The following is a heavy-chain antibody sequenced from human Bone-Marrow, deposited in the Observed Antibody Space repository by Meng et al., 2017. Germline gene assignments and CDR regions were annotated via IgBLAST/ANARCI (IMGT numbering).Heavy chain of an antibody. V-gene: IGHV3-33*01. J-gene: IGHJ4*02. CDR2: IWYDGSNK. D-gene: IGHD3/OR15-3a*01. Sequence: QGQLWEAGGGVVQPGRSMGLSWAASGFTFSSYGMHWVRQAPGKGLEWVAVIWYDGSNKYYADSVKGRFTISRDNSKNTLYLQMNSLRAEDTAVYYCARELVDDDYWGQGTLVTVSS. CDR3: ARELVDDDY. CDR1: GFTFSSYG.